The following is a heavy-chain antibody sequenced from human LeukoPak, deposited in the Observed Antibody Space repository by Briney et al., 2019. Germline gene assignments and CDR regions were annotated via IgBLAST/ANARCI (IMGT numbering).Heavy chain of an antibody. D-gene: IGHD6-19*01. Sequence: GGSLRLSCAVSGFTFGSYSMNWVRQAPGKGLEWVSFVSISGSYIYYADSVKGRFTISRDNAKNSLYLQMNSLRAEDTAVYYCASQTPRRLPIAVADYFDYWGQGTLVTVSS. J-gene: IGHJ4*02. V-gene: IGHV3-21*01. CDR1: GFTFGSYS. CDR2: VSISGSYI. CDR3: ASQTPRRLPIAVADYFDY.